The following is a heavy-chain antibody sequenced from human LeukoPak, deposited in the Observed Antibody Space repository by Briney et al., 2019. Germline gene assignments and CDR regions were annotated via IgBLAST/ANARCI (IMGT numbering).Heavy chain of an antibody. J-gene: IGHJ4*02. Sequence: SETLSLTCTVSGGSISSYYWSWIRQPPGKGLEWIGYIYYSGSTNYNPSLKSRVTISVDTSKNQFSLKLSSVTAADTAVYYCARGTYSSSWDVGYFDYWGQGTLVTVSS. CDR2: IYYSGST. D-gene: IGHD6-13*01. CDR1: GGSISSYY. CDR3: ARGTYSSSWDVGYFDY. V-gene: IGHV4-59*01.